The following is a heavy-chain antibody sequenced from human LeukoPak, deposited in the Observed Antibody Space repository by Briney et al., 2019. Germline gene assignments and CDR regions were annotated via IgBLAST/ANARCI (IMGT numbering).Heavy chain of an antibody. CDR1: GGSFSGYY. V-gene: IGHV4-4*07. D-gene: IGHD5-18*01. CDR2: IYTSGNT. CDR3: ARETETDTSMVPYNWFDP. J-gene: IGHJ5*02. Sequence: SETLSLTCAVYGGSFSGYYWSWIRQPAGKGLGWIGHIYTSGNTNYNPSLKSRVTMSVDTSKNQFSLNLGSVTAADTAVYYCARETETDTSMVPYNWFDPWGQGTLVTVSS.